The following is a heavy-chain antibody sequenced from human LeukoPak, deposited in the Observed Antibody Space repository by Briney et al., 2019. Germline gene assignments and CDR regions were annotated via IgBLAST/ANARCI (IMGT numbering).Heavy chain of an antibody. CDR2: IYYSGST. J-gene: IGHJ3*02. CDR1: GGSISSSYYY. D-gene: IGHD3-22*01. V-gene: IGHV4-39*07. CDR3: ARVMGSWYYYDSSGYYDAFDI. Sequence: KSSETLSLTCTVSGGSISSSYYYWGWIRQPPGKGLEWIGSIYYSGSTNYNPSLKSRVTISVDTSKNQFSLKLSSVTAADTAVYYCARVMGSWYYYDSSGYYDAFDIWGQGTMVTVSS.